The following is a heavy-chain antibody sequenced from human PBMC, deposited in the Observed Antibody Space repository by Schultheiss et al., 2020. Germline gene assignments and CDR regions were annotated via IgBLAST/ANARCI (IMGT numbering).Heavy chain of an antibody. J-gene: IGHJ6*04. D-gene: IGHD6-13*01. CDR2: ISGSGGST. CDR3: ARSYSRQDV. V-gene: IGHV3-23*01. CDR1: GFPFTNYG. Sequence: GGSLRLSCAASGFPFTNYGLTWVRQAQGKGLEWVSGISGSGGSTYYADSVKGRFTISRDNSKNTLYLQMNSLRAEDTAVYYCARSYSRQDVWGKGTTVTVSS.